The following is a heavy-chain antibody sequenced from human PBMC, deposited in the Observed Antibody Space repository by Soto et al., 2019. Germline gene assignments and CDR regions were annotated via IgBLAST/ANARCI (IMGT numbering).Heavy chain of an antibody. V-gene: IGHV3-23*01. CDR3: AKDLGGGYCSGGSCYSGEPYYYYGMDV. J-gene: IGHJ6*02. CDR2: ISGSGGST. D-gene: IGHD2-15*01. Sequence: SCAASGFTFSSYAMSWVRQAPGKVLEWVSAISGSGGSTYYADSVKGRFTISRDNSKNTLYLQMNSLRAEDTAVYYCAKDLGGGYCSGGSCYSGEPYYYYGMDVWGQGTTVTVSS. CDR1: GFTFSSYA.